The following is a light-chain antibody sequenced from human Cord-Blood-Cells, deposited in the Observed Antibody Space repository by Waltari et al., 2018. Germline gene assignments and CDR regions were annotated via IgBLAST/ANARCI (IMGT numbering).Light chain of an antibody. CDR2: EGS. V-gene: IGLV2-23*01. J-gene: IGLJ3*02. Sequence: QSALTQPASVSGSPGQSITISCTGTSSDVGSYNLVSWYQQHPGEAPKLMIYEGSKRPSGVSNRFSGSKSGDTASLTISGLQAEDEAGYYCCSYAGSSTWVFGGGTKLTVL. CDR3: CSYAGSSTWV. CDR1: SSDVGSYNL.